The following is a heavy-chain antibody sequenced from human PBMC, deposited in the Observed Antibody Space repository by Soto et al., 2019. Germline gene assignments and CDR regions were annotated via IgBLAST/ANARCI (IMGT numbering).Heavy chain of an antibody. J-gene: IGHJ6*03. CDR1: GGTFSNYA. CDR2: IIPIFGTT. Sequence: ASVKVSCKASGGTFSNYAINWVRQAPGQGLEWMGGIIPIFGTTNYAQKFQGRVTITADDSTSTAYMELSSLRSEDTAVYYCARDLYQLLLDYYYMDVWGKGTTVTVSS. CDR3: ARDLYQLLLDYYYMDV. V-gene: IGHV1-69*13. D-gene: IGHD2-2*01.